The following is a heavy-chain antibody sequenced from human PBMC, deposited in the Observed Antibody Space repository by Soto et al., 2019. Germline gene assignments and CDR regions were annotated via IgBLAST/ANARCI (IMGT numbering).Heavy chain of an antibody. D-gene: IGHD3-22*01. J-gene: IGHJ4*02. CDR1: GGSISSSSYY. Sequence: QLQLQESGPGLVKPSETLSLTCTVSGGSISSSSYYWGWIRQPPGKGLEWIGSIYYSGSTYYNPSLKSRVTISVDTSKNQFSLKLSSVTAADTAVYYCASRSGSYYDSSGYYAYWGQGTLVTVSS. V-gene: IGHV4-39*01. CDR3: ASRSGSYYDSSGYYAY. CDR2: IYYSGST.